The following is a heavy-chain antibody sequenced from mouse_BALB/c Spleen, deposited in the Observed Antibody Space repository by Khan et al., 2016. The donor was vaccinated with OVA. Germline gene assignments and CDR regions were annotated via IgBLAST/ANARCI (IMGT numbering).Heavy chain of an antibody. CDR2: INPTSGYT. J-gene: IGHJ2*01. CDR1: GYTFTTYW. V-gene: IGHV1-7*01. CDR3: TRDRIDY. Sequence: QVQLQQSGAELAKPGASVKMSCKASGYTFTTYWMHWVKQRPGQGLEWIGYINPTSGYTDYNEKFKDRATLSADKSSSTAYMQLSSLTSEDSAVYYCTRDRIDYWGQGTTPTVSP.